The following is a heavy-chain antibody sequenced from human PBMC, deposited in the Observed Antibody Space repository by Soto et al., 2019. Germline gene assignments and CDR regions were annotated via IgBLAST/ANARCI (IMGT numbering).Heavy chain of an antibody. D-gene: IGHD3-22*01. CDR1: GFTCSRYA. Sequence: GGSLGRCWAAAGFTCSRYAMSWVGQALGEGLEWVSALRGSGGSTYYADSVKGRFTISRDNSKNTLYLQMNSLRAEDTAVYYCATRAYYYDSSGYFDYWGQGTLVTVSS. V-gene: IGHV3-23*01. CDR2: LRGSGGST. CDR3: ATRAYYYDSSGYFDY. J-gene: IGHJ4*02.